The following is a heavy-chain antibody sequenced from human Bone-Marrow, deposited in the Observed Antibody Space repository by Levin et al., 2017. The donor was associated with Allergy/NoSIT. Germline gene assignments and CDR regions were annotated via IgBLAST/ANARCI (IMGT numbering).Heavy chain of an antibody. J-gene: IGHJ4*02. Sequence: GGSLRLSCAASGFTFNSYAMNWVRQAPGKGLEWISYITSGGSTTNYADSVKGRFTISRDNANNSLFLQMNSLTVEDTAIYYCARKRESSSSSWYGGGSFDSWGQGTLVTVSS. CDR1: GFTFNSYA. D-gene: IGHD6-13*01. CDR3: ARKRESSSSSWYGGGSFDS. CDR2: ITSGGSTT. V-gene: IGHV3-48*03.